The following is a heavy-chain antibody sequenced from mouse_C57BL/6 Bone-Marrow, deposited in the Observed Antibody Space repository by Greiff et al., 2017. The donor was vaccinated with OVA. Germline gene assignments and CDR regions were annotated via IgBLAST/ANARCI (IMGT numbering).Heavy chain of an antibody. CDR1: GYAFSSSW. CDR3: ARKAGSSSAWFAY. CDR2: IYPGDGDT. D-gene: IGHD1-1*01. Sequence: QVQLKQSGPELVKPGASVKISCKASGYAFSSSWMNWVKQRPGKGLEWIGRIYPGDGDTNYNGKFKGKATLTADKSSSTAYMQLSSLTSEDSAVYFCARKAGSSSAWFAYWGQGTLVTVSA. J-gene: IGHJ3*01. V-gene: IGHV1-82*01.